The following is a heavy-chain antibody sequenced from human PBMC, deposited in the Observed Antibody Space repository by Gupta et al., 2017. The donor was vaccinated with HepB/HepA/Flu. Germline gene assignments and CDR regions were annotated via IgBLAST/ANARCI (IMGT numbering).Heavy chain of an antibody. J-gene: IGHJ4*02. D-gene: IGHD1-26*01. V-gene: IGHV3-23*01. CDR3: AKDRYNGRPYYFDY. Sequence: GRFTISRDNSKNTLYLQMNSLRAEDTAVYYCAKDRYNGRPYYFDYWGQGTLVTVSS.